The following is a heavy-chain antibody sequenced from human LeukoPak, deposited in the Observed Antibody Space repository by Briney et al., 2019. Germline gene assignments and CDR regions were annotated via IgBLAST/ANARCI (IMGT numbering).Heavy chain of an antibody. CDR1: GFTFDDYA. CDR2: ISGDGGST. J-gene: IGHJ4*02. D-gene: IGHD3-3*01. Sequence: PGGSLRLSCAASGFTFDDYAMHWVRQAPGKGLEWVSLISGDGGSTYYADSVKGRFTISRDNSKYSLYLQMNSLRTEDTALYYCAKDIHHDFWSGYYSYYFDYWGQGTLVTVSS. CDR3: AKDIHHDFWSGYYSYYFDY. V-gene: IGHV3-43*02.